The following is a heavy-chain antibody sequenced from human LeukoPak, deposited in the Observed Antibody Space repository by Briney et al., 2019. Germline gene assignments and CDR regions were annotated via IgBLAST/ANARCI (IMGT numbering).Heavy chain of an antibody. CDR2: NYWNDDK. D-gene: IGHD6-25*01. V-gene: IGHV2-5*01. CDR3: AHRPLSGGSGWFDY. J-gene: IGHJ4*02. CDR1: GFSLSTSGVG. Sequence: SGPTLVKPTQTLTLTCTFSGFSLSTSGVGVGWIRQPPGKALEWLTLNYWNDDKRYSPSLKSRLSITKETSKNQVVLTMTNMDPVDTATYYCAHRPLSGGSGWFDYWGQGTLVTVSS.